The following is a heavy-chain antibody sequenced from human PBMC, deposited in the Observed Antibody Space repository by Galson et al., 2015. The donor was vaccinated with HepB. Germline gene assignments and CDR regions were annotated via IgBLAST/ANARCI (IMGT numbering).Heavy chain of an antibody. D-gene: IGHD3-3*01. CDR2: INPNSGGT. V-gene: IGHV1-2*06. Sequence: SVKVSCKASGYTFTGFYMHWVRQAPGQGLEWMGRINPNSGGTDYTQKFQGRVTMTRDTSISTAYMELSRLTSDDTAVYYCARDWNYDFWSGPNVGGGSGYWGQGTLVTVSS. CDR3: ARDWNYDFWSGPNVGGGSGY. CDR1: GYTFTGFY. J-gene: IGHJ4*02.